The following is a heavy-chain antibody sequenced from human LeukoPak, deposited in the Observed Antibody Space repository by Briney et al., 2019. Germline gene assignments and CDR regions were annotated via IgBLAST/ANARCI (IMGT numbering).Heavy chain of an antibody. Sequence: GGSLRLSCAASGFTFSSYSMNWVRQAPGKGLEWVSYISSSSSTIYYADSVKGRFTISRDNAKNSLYLQMNSLRAEDTAVYYCARAALARRVVIASTWYFDYWGQGTLVTVSS. CDR2: ISSSSSTI. CDR1: GFTFSSYS. D-gene: IGHD2-21*01. J-gene: IGHJ4*02. V-gene: IGHV3-48*01. CDR3: ARAALARRVVIASTWYFDY.